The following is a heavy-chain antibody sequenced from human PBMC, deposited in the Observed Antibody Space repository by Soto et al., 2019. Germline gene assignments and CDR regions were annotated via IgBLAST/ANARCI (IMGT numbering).Heavy chain of an antibody. J-gene: IGHJ6*02. D-gene: IGHD3-3*01. CDR2: ISRSGGRT. CDR1: GVPFSEYA. CDR3: AKDSCYDFWSGEYHAYDHAVDV. Sequence: GGSLRLSCEVSGVPFSEYAMTWIRQAPGRGLEWVSGISRSGGRTFFADSVKGRFTISRDNSKNTVFLQMSSLRLDDTAVYFCAKDSCYDFWSGEYHAYDHAVDVWGQGTMVTVSS. V-gene: IGHV3-23*01.